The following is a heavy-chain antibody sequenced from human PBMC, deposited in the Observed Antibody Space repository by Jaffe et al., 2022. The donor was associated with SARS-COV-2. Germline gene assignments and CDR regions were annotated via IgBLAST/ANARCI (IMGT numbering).Heavy chain of an antibody. CDR1: GYSFSSYV. V-gene: IGHV1-3*01. CDR3: AREKAGNTWFDP. J-gene: IGHJ5*02. Sequence: QVHLVQSGAEVRKPGASVKVSCKASGYSFSSYVMQWVRQAPGQGPEWMGWIFGDSGNTKYSQNFQGRVTITRDTSASTAYMELSSLRFEDTAVYYCAREKAGNTWFDPWGQGTLVTVSS. CDR2: IFGDSGNT. D-gene: IGHD6-13*01.